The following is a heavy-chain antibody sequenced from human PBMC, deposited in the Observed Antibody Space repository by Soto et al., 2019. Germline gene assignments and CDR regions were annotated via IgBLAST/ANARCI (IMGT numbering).Heavy chain of an antibody. Sequence: QVQLVQSGAEVKTPGASVKVYCKASGYTFTSNDIYWLRQAPGQGPAWMGWVNPKSGDARYAQKSQNRRITTTGTSITNAYMELTSLTSGDTAVYYCARGHLGSGVKSIGFDPWGQGTLVTVSS. J-gene: IGHJ5*02. CDR1: GYTFTSND. CDR3: ARGHLGSGVKSIGFDP. D-gene: IGHD2-15*01. V-gene: IGHV1-8*01. CDR2: VNPKSGDA.